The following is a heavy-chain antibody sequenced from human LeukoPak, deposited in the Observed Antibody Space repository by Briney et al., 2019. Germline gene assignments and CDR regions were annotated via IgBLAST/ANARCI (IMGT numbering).Heavy chain of an antibody. D-gene: IGHD2-8*01. J-gene: IGHJ4*02. CDR3: ARAVYCTNGVCYGPLDY. CDR2: ISAYNGNT. CDR1: GYTFTSYG. Sequence: ASVKVSCKASGYTFTSYGISWVRQAPGQGLEWMGWISAYNGNTNYAQKLQGRVTMTTDTSTGTAYMELRSLRSDDTAVYYCARAVYCTNGVCYGPLDYWGQGTLVTVSS. V-gene: IGHV1-18*01.